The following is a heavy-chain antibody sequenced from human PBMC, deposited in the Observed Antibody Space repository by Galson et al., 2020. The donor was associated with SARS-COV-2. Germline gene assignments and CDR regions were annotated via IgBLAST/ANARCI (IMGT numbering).Heavy chain of an antibody. CDR3: ARDGQSSRGWAFAY. CDR2: IFFDGSEK. V-gene: IGHV3-33*01. CDR1: GFTFSDHA. Sequence: GGSLRLSCAASGFTFSDHAMHWVRQAPGKGLEWVAQIFFDGSEKYYGDSVRGRFTISRDSLKNTVYLQMNNLRADDTAVYYCARDGQSSRGWAFAYCGQGTLLTVSS. J-gene: IGHJ4*02. D-gene: IGHD6-19*01.